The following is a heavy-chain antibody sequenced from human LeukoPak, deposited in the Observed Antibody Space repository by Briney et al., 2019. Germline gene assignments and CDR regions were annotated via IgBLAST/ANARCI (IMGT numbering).Heavy chain of an antibody. CDR2: LYNAGST. CDR1: GFIVSNNY. Sequence: EGSLRLSCVASGFIVSNNYMSWVRQAPGKGLEWVSVLYNAGSTYYADSVKGRFTISRDNSKNTLYLQMNSLRAEDTAVYYCARALYYYYGMDVWGQGTTVTVSS. J-gene: IGHJ6*02. CDR3: ARALYYYYGMDV. V-gene: IGHV3-53*01.